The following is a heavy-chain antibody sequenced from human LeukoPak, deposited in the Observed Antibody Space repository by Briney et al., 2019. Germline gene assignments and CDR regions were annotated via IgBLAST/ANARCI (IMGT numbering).Heavy chain of an antibody. CDR3: AKDRWRDGSSSFDN. CDR1: GYTFSGYY. D-gene: IGHD6-6*01. CDR2: ISTYNGNT. Sequence: ASVKVSCKASGYTFSGYYLHWVRQAPGQGLEWMGWISTYNGNTNYAQKLQGRVTMTTDTSTSTAYMELRSLRSDDTAVYYCAKDRWRDGSSSFDNWGQGTLVTVSS. J-gene: IGHJ4*02. V-gene: IGHV1-18*04.